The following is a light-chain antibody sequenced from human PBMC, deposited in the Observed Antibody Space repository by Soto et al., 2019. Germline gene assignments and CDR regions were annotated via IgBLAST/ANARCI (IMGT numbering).Light chain of an antibody. J-gene: IGKJ1*01. CDR3: LQYDNYSCT. V-gene: IGKV1-5*01. CDR2: DAS. Sequence: DIQMTQSPSTLSASVGERVTITCRTSRSISDWLAWYQQKPGKAPKLLIFDASSLKSGVPSRFSGSGSGTEFTLAINGLQSDDVATYYCLQYDNYSCTFGQGTKVDI. CDR1: RSISDW.